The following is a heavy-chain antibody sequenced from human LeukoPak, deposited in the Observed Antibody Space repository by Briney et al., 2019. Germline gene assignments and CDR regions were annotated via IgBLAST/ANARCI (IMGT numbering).Heavy chain of an antibody. CDR1: GFTFSSYE. V-gene: IGHV3-48*03. CDR3: ARAGLRSTEGYYFFYYMDV. CDR2: ISSSGSTI. D-gene: IGHD4-17*01. Sequence: PGGSLRLSCAASGFTFSSYEMNWVRQAPGKGLEWVSYISSSGSTIYYADSVKGRFTISRDNAKNSMYLQMNSLRAEDTAVYYCARAGLRSTEGYYFFYYMDVWGKGTTVTVSS. J-gene: IGHJ6*03.